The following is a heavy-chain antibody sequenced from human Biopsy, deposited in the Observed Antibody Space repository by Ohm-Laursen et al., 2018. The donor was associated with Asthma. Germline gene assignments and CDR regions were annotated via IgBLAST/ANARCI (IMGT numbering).Heavy chain of an antibody. V-gene: IGHV4-30-2*06. CDR1: GDSIDSGDYS. CDR2: IYRNGDT. CDR3: ARGWNCGGDCYPLDY. D-gene: IGHD2-21*02. J-gene: IGHJ4*02. Sequence: TLSLTCGVSGDSIDSGDYSWTWIRQSPGVGLEWIGYIYRNGDTYYNPTLKNRVTISIDRSKSQFSLRLRSVTAADTAVYYCARGWNCGGDCYPLDYWGQGTLVTVSS.